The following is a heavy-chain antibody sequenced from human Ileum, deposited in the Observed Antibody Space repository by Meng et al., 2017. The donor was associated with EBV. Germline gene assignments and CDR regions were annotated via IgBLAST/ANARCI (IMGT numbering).Heavy chain of an antibody. Sequence: VRLFVSGGGLVNSGGSLRLSCAASGFTLSSKTMCWVRQAPGKGLEWVSTLSGSSGYTYYADSVKGRFTISRDNSKNTLYLQMNSLKAEDTAVYYCAKKESSGYQPYDYWGQGTLVTVSS. J-gene: IGHJ4*02. V-gene: IGHV3-23*01. CDR2: LSGSSGYT. CDR1: GFTLSSKT. D-gene: IGHD2-2*01. CDR3: AKKESSGYQPYDY.